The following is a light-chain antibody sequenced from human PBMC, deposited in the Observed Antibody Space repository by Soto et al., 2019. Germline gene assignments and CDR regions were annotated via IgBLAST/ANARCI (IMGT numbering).Light chain of an antibody. Sequence: EIVLTQSPATLSLSPGERATLSCRASQSISSYLAWYQQKPDQAPRLLIYDASNRATGIPARFSGSGSGTDFTLTISSLEPEDFAVYYCQQRSTWPFTFGPGNKVDIK. CDR1: QSISSY. V-gene: IGKV3-11*01. CDR3: QQRSTWPFT. J-gene: IGKJ3*01. CDR2: DAS.